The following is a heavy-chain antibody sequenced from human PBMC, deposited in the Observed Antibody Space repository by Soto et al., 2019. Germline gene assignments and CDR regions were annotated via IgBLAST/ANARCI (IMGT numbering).Heavy chain of an antibody. Sequence: QVQLVQSGAEVKKPGASVKVSCKASGYTFTSYAINWVRQATGQGLEWMGWMNPNSGNTGYAQKFQGRVTMTRNTAISTAYMELSSLRSEDTAVYYCARGAARISDYYYYMDVWGKGTTVTVSS. V-gene: IGHV1-8*01. CDR1: GYTFTSYA. J-gene: IGHJ6*03. D-gene: IGHD6-6*01. CDR2: MNPNSGNT. CDR3: ARGAARISDYYYYMDV.